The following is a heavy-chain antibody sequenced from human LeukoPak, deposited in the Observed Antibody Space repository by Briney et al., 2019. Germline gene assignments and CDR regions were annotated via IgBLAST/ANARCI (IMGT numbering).Heavy chain of an antibody. CDR1: GGSFSGYY. Sequence: SETLSLTCAVYGGSFSGYYWSWIRQPPGKGLEWIGEINHSGSTNYNPSLKSRVTMSVDTSKNQFSLKLSSVTAADTAVYYCARNILTGLDAFDIWGQGTMVTVSS. D-gene: IGHD3-9*01. V-gene: IGHV4-34*01. J-gene: IGHJ3*02. CDR2: INHSGST. CDR3: ARNILTGLDAFDI.